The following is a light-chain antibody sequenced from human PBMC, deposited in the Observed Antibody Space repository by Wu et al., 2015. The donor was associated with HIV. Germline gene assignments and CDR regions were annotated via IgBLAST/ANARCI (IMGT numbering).Light chain of an antibody. Sequence: EIVLTQSPGTLSLSPGERATLSCRASQSVSTFLAWYQQKPGQTPRLLIYDVSNRATGIPARFSGSGSGTDFTLTISSLEPEDFAVYYCQHRSNWPPALTFGPRDRRVDIK. V-gene: IGKV3-11*01. J-gene: IGKJ3*01. CDR1: QSVSTF. CDR2: DVS. CDR3: QHRSNWPPALT.